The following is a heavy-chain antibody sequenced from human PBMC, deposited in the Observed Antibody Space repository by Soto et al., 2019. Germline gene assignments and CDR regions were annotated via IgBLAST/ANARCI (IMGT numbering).Heavy chain of an antibody. CDR3: AKRATGTYFDY. CDR2: ISGSGGST. D-gene: IGHD1-1*01. CDR1: GFTFSNYA. J-gene: IGHJ4*02. V-gene: IGHV3-23*01. Sequence: EVQLLESGGGLVQPGGSQRLSCAASGFTFSNYAMNWVRQAPGKGLEWVSVISGSGGSTYYADSVKGRFTISRDNSKNTLYLQMNSLRAEDTAVYYCAKRATGTYFDYWGQGTLVTVSS.